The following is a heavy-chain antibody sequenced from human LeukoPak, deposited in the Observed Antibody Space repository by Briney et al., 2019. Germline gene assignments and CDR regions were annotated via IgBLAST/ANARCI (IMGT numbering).Heavy chain of an antibody. CDR1: GYSFPRYG. V-gene: IGHV1-18*01. J-gene: IGHJ6*02. CDR3: AREGDCSSTSCYTETYYYYYGMDV. CDR2: ISAYNGNT. Sequence: ASVKVSCQASGYSFPRYGLSWVRQAPGQGLEGVGWISAYNGNTNYAQKLQGRVTMTTDTSTSTAYMELRSLRSDDTAVYYCAREGDCSSTSCYTETYYYYYGMDVWGQGTTVTVSS. D-gene: IGHD2-2*02.